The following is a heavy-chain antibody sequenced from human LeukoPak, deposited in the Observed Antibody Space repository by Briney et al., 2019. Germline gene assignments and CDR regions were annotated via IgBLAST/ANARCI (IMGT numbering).Heavy chain of an antibody. CDR1: GFTFSSYA. D-gene: IGHD3-22*01. CDR3: AKYASSGYYYGTSDY. Sequence: GGSLRLSCAASGFTFSSYAMSWVRQAPGKGLEWVSAFSGSGGSTYYADSVKGRFTISRDDSKNTLYLQMNSLRAEDTAVYYCAKYASSGYYYGTSDYWGQGTLVTVSS. J-gene: IGHJ4*02. CDR2: FSGSGGST. V-gene: IGHV3-23*01.